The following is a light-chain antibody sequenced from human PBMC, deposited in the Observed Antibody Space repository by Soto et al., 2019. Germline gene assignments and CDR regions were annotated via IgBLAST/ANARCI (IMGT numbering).Light chain of an antibody. Sequence: DIQMTQSPSTLSASVGDRVTITCRAGQSISSWLAWYQQKPGKAPKLLIYKASSLESGVPSRFSGSGSGTEFTLTISSLQPDDFATYYCQQYNSYPYTFGQGPSWRSN. CDR3: QQYNSYPYT. CDR2: KAS. CDR1: QSISSW. V-gene: IGKV1-5*03. J-gene: IGKJ2*01.